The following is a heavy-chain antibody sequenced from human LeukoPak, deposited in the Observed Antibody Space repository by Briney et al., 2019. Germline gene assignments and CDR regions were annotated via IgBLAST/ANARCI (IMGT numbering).Heavy chain of an antibody. D-gene: IGHD7-27*01. J-gene: IGHJ5*02. CDR1: GYTFTGYG. CDR3: ARDALRNRHWGAWFDP. CDR2: ISAYNGNT. Sequence: ASVKVSCKASGYTFTGYGISWVRQAPGQGLEWMGWISAYNGNTNYAQKLQGRVTMTTDTSTSTAYMELRSLRSDDTAVYYCARDALRNRHWGAWFDPWGQGTLVTVSS. V-gene: IGHV1-18*01.